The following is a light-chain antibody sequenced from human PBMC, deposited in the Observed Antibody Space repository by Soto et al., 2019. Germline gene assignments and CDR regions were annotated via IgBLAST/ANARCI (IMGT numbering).Light chain of an antibody. CDR1: SSNIGSNS. CDR3: ATWDDSLSGWV. Sequence: QSVLTQPPSASGTSGQRVTISCSGSSSNIGSNSVTWYQQLPRTAPKLLIYSDNQWPSGVPDRFSGSKSATSASLAISGLQSEDEADYYCATWDDSLSGWVFGGGTKLTVL. V-gene: IGLV1-44*01. J-gene: IGLJ3*02. CDR2: SDN.